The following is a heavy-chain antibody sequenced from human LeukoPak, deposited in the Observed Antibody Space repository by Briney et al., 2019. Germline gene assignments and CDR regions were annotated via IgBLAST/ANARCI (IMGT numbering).Heavy chain of an antibody. D-gene: IGHD3-22*01. CDR1: GYTFTSYY. V-gene: IGHV1-46*01. Sequence: GASVKVSCKASGYTFTSYYMHWVRQAPGQGLEWMGIINPSGGSTSYAQKFQGRVTMTRDMSTSTVYMELSSLRSEDTAVYYCARVRRYYDSSGYLGYWGQGTLVTVSS. CDR2: INPSGGST. CDR3: ARVRRYYDSSGYLGY. J-gene: IGHJ4*02.